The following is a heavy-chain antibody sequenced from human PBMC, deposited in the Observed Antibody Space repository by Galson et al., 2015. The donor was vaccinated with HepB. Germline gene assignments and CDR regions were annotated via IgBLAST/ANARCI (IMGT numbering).Heavy chain of an antibody. D-gene: IGHD3-16*02. CDR2: ISGSGGST. J-gene: IGHJ4*02. CDR1: GFTFSSYA. V-gene: IGHV3-23*01. CDR3: AKVPLSYRYY. Sequence: SLRLSCAASGFTFSSYAMSWVRQAPGKGLEWVSAISGSGGSTYYADSVKGRFTIPRDNSKNTLYLQMNSLKAEDTAVYYWAKVPLSYRYYWGQGTLVTVSS.